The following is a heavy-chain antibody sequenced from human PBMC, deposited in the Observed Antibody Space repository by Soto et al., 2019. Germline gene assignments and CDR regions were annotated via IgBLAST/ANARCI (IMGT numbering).Heavy chain of an antibody. CDR2: IYHSGSS. CDR3: ARGARGGDFGLDY. J-gene: IGHJ4*02. Sequence: PSETLSLTCTVSGGSISSYYWSWIRQPPGKGLEWIGYIYHSGSSNYNPSLKSRVTISVDTSKNQFSLKLSSVTAADTAVYYCARGARGGDFGLDYWGQGTLVTVSS. CDR1: GGSISSYY. V-gene: IGHV4-59*01. D-gene: IGHD2-21*02.